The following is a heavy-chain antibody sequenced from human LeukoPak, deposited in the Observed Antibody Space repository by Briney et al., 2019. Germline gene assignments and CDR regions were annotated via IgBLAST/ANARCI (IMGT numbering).Heavy chain of an antibody. CDR3: ARDWGSIKVIADY. CDR1: GYAFTSYG. D-gene: IGHD7-27*01. CDR2: ISSNSDNA. V-gene: IGHV1-18*01. Sequence: ASVKVSCKATGYAFTSYGISWVRQAPGQGLEWMGWISSNSDNANYAQKLQGRVTMTTDTSTSTAYMELRSLRSDDTALYFCARDWGSIKVIADYWGQGTLVTVSS. J-gene: IGHJ4*02.